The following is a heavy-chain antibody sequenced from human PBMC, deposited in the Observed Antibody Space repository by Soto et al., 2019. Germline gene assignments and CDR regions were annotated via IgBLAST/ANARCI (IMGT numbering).Heavy chain of an antibody. CDR3: ATGNYLRGDLDY. Sequence: SETLSLTCTGSDGSISGGTYYWSWIRQHPGKGLEWIGYIYSSGITYYNPSLKSRVTISVDTSKNQFSLKLSSVTAADTAFYYCATGNYLRGDLDYWGQGTLVTVSS. D-gene: IGHD2-21*02. CDR2: IYSSGIT. V-gene: IGHV4-31*03. CDR1: DGSISGGTYY. J-gene: IGHJ4*02.